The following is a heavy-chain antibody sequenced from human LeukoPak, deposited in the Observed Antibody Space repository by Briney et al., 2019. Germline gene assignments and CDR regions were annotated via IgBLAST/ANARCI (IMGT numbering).Heavy chain of an antibody. CDR3: ARAALGDGSGSFDAFDI. CDR2: IKQDGSEK. D-gene: IGHD3-10*01. Sequence: GGSLRLSCAASGFTFSSYWLSWVRQAPGKGLEWVANIKQDGSEKYCVDSVEGRFTISRDNAKNSLYLQISSLRAEDTAVYYCARAALGDGSGSFDAFDIWGQGTMVTVSS. J-gene: IGHJ3*02. CDR1: GFTFSSYW. V-gene: IGHV3-7*04.